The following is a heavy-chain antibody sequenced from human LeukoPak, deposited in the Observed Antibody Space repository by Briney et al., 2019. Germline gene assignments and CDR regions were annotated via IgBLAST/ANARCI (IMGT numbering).Heavy chain of an antibody. CDR3: ARMYYDFWSGYSTFDP. D-gene: IGHD3-3*01. CDR2: ISAYNGNT. Sequence: ASVKVSCKAPGYTFTSYGISWVRQAPGQGLEWMGWISAYNGNTNYAQKLQGRVTMTTDTSTSTAYMELRSLRSDDTAAYYCARMYYDFWSGYSTFDPWGQGTLVTVSS. CDR1: GYTFTSYG. V-gene: IGHV1-18*01. J-gene: IGHJ5*02.